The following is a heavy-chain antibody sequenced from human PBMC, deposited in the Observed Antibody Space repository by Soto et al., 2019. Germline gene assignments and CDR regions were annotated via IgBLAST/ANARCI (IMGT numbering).Heavy chain of an antibody. J-gene: IGHJ4*02. CDR3: GDEDGYNLPPDY. D-gene: IGHD1-1*01. CDR1: GFTFGSYG. Sequence: PGGSLRLSCAASGFTFGSYGMRWVRQTPGKGLEWLPFINYSGSSTNYADSVKGRFTISSDNSKKTLFLQMNSLRAEDTAIYYCGDEDGYNLPPDYWGQGILVTVS. V-gene: IGHV3-23*05. CDR2: INYSGSST.